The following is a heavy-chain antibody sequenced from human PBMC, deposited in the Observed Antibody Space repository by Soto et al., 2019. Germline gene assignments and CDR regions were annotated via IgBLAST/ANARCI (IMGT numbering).Heavy chain of an antibody. D-gene: IGHD2-21*02. CDR1: GGSISSGDYY. CDR3: ATYVVPTAIGMGYLDP. J-gene: IGHJ5*02. V-gene: IGHV4-30-4*01. Sequence: QVQLQESGPGLVKPSQTLSLTCTVSGGSISSGDYYWSWIRQPPGKGLEWIGYIYHTGITFYNPSLKSRVTLSVDTSKNQLSLKLKSVTAADTAVYYCATYVVPTAIGMGYLDPWGQGTLVTVSS. CDR2: IYHTGIT.